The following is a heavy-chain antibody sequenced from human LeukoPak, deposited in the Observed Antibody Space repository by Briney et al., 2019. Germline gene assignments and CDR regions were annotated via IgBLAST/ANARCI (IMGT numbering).Heavy chain of an antibody. CDR1: GFTFSTYG. D-gene: IGHD1-26*01. CDR3: AKLRLIVGATAPDAFDI. Sequence: GGSLRLSCSASGFTFSTYGMSWVRQAPGKGLKWVISISGSGSTTFYADSVKGRFTISRDNSKNTLYLQMNSLRAEDTAVYYCAKLRLIVGATAPDAFDIWGQGTMVTVSS. CDR2: ISGSGSTT. J-gene: IGHJ3*02. V-gene: IGHV3-23*01.